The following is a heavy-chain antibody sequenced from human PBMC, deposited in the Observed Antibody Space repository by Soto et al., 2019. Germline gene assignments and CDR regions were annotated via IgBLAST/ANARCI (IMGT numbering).Heavy chain of an antibody. Sequence: VKVSCKASVYTLSGYSITWVRQAPGQGLEWMGRISGYNGNTNYARTLRGRLTLTTDTSTSTAYMELRSLTSDDTAVYYCARDVFCGGATASPDMDVLGQWTTVTVCS. CDR1: VYTLSGYS. V-gene: IGHV1-18*04. CDR2: ISGYNGNT. CDR3: ARDVFCGGATASPDMDV. D-gene: IGHD2-21*01. J-gene: IGHJ6*02.